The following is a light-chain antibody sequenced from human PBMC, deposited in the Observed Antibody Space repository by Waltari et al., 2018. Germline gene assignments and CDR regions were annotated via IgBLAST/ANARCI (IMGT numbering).Light chain of an antibody. CDR1: SSDVGGYNY. Sequence: QSALTQPASVSGSPGQSITISCTGTSSDVGGYNYVSWYQQHPGKAPKLMIYDVSTRPSGGSNRFYGSKSGNTASLTIAGLQAEDEADYSCCSYAGSTYVFGTGTKVTVL. CDR2: DVS. V-gene: IGLV2-23*02. CDR3: CSYAGSTYV. J-gene: IGLJ1*01.